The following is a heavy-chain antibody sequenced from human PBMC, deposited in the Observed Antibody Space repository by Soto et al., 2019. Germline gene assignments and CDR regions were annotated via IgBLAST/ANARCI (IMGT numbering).Heavy chain of an antibody. D-gene: IGHD3-9*01. CDR3: TTGIYYDILTGYHNVAY. Sequence: PGESLKISCKASGYSFSSYWIGWVRQMPGKGLEWMGIIYPGDSQTRYSPSFQGHVSIAADRSSNTAYLQMNSLKTEDTAVYYCTTGIYYDILTGYHNVAYWGQGALVTVSS. CDR1: GYSFSSYW. V-gene: IGHV5-51*01. J-gene: IGHJ4*02. CDR2: IYPGDSQT.